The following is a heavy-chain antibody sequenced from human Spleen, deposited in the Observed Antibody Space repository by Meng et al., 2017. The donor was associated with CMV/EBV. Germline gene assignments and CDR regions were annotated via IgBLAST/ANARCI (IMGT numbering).Heavy chain of an antibody. V-gene: IGHV3-43*01. D-gene: IGHD6-13*01. Sequence: EVQLVGSGGVVVQPGGSLSLSCAASGFTFDDYTMHWVRQAPGKGLEWVSLISWDGGSTYYADSVKGRFTISRDNSKNSLYLQMNSLRTEDTALYYCATLAARGFNYWGQGTLVTVSS. J-gene: IGHJ4*02. CDR3: ATLAARGFNY. CDR1: GFTFDDYT. CDR2: ISWDGGST.